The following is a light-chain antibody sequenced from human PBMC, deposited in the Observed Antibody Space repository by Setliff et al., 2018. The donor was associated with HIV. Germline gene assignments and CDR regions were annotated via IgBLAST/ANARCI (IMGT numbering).Light chain of an antibody. CDR1: SSDVGGYNF. V-gene: IGLV2-14*01. Sequence: QSVLTQPASVSGSPGQSITISCTGTSSDVGGYNFVSWYQQHPGKAPKLIIYEVSNRPSGVSNRFSGSKSGNTASLTISGLQAEDEADCYCSSYISSSTLFGTGTKV. CDR3: SSYISSSTL. CDR2: EVS. J-gene: IGLJ1*01.